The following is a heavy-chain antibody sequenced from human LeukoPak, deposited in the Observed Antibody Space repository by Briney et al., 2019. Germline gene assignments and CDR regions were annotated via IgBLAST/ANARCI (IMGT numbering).Heavy chain of an antibody. CDR2: MNPNSGNT. CDR1: GYTFINYG. Sequence: ASVKVSCKASGYTFINYGINWVRQTTGQGLEWMGWMNPNSGNTGYAQKFQGRVTMTRTTSMSTAYMELNSLRSEDTAVYYCARGYWSGYSYNWFDPWGQGTLVTVSS. V-gene: IGHV1-8*01. J-gene: IGHJ5*02. CDR3: ARGYWSGYSYNWFDP. D-gene: IGHD3-3*01.